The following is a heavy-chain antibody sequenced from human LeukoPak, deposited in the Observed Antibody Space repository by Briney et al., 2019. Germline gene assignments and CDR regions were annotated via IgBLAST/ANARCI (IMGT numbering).Heavy chain of an antibody. D-gene: IGHD1-7*01. J-gene: IGHJ6*03. Sequence: SETLFLTCTVSGGSISSYYWSWIRQPAGKGLEWIGRIYTSGSTNYNPSLKSRVTMSVDTSKNQFSLKLSSVTAADTAVYYCARGGTGTTVYYYYYYMDVWGKGTTVTVSS. CDR3: ARGGTGTTVYYYYYYMDV. CDR1: GGSISSYY. CDR2: IYTSGST. V-gene: IGHV4-4*07.